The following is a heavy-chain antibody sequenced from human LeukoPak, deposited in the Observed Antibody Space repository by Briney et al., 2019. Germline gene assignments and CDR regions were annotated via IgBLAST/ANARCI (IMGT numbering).Heavy chain of an antibody. CDR3: STGGGTHDY. J-gene: IGHJ4*02. CDR2: IRSRSAGGTT. V-gene: IGHV3-15*01. CDR1: GLTFNNAW. D-gene: IGHD2-15*01. Sequence: TGGSLRLSCAASGLTFNNAWMSWVRQAPGKGLEWVGCIRSRSAGGTTDYGAPVKGRFTISRDDSKNTLYLQMNSLKTEDTAVYYCSTGGGTHDYWGQGTLVTVSS.